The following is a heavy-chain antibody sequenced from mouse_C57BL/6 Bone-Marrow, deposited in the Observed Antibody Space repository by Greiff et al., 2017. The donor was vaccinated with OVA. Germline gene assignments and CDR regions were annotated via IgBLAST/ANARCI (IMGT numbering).Heavy chain of an antibody. CDR2: IWSGGST. CDR3: ARFFYDGYPCYYAMDY. CDR1: GFSLTSYG. Sequence: QVQLQQSGPGLVQPSQSLSITCTVSGFSLTSYGVHWVRQSPGKGLEWLGVIWSGGSTDYNAAFISRLSISKDNSKSQVFFKMNSLQADDTAIYYCARFFYDGYPCYYAMDYWGQGTSVTVSS. J-gene: IGHJ4*01. V-gene: IGHV2-2*01. D-gene: IGHD2-3*01.